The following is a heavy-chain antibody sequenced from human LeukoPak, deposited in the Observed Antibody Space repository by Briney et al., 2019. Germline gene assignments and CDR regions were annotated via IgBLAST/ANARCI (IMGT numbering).Heavy chain of an antibody. CDR2: IYWDDDK. Sequence: SGPTLVNPTQTLTLPYTLPDFSLSPSGVGVGWIRQPPGKALERLALIYWDDDKCYSPSLKSRLTITKDASTNQVVLTLTNVDPVDTATYYCARLYPFISRTFDVWGPGTTVTVSS. V-gene: IGHV2-5*02. CDR3: ARLYPFISRTFDV. D-gene: IGHD3-16*02. CDR1: DFSLSPSGVG. J-gene: IGHJ3*01.